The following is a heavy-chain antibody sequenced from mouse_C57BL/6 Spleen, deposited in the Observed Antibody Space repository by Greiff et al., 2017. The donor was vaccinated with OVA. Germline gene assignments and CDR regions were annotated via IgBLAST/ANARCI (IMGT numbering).Heavy chain of an antibody. CDR1: GYTFTSYW. J-gene: IGHJ1*03. CDR3: ARSRGDSYGYFDV. V-gene: IGHV1-52*01. Sequence: QVQLKQPGAELVRPGSSVKLSCKASGYTFTSYWMHWVKQRPIQGLEWIGNIDPSDSETHYNQKFKDKATLTVDKSSRTAYMQISSLTSEDAAVYDCARSRGDSYGYFDVWGTGTTVTVSS. CDR2: IDPSDSET.